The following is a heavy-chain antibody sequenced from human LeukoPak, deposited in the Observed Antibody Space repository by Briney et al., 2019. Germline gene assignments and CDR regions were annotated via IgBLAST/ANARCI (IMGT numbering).Heavy chain of an antibody. D-gene: IGHD3/OR15-3a*01. CDR1: GGSFSGYY. J-gene: IGHJ5*02. V-gene: IGHV4-59*01. Sequence: SETLSLTCAVYGGSFSGYYWSWIRQLPGKGLEWIGYIYYSGSTNYNPSLKSRVTISVDTSKNQFSLKLSSVTAADTAVYYCARDYLPGYYTWSRFDPWGQGTLVTVSS. CDR2: IYYSGST. CDR3: ARDYLPGYYTWSRFDP.